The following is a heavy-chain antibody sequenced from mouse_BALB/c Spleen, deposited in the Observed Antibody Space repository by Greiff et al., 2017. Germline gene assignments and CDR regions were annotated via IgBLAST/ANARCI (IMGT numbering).Heavy chain of an antibody. J-gene: IGHJ4*01. V-gene: IGHV14-3*02. CDR3: ARYGNYPDY. Sequence: EVKVVESGAELVKPGASVKLSCTASGFNIKDTYMHWVKQRPEQGLEWIGRIDPANGNTKYDPKFQGKATITADTSSNTAYLQLSSLTSEDTAVYYCARYGNYPDYWGQGTSVTVSS. CDR1: GFNIKDTY. CDR2: IDPANGNT. D-gene: IGHD2-10*02.